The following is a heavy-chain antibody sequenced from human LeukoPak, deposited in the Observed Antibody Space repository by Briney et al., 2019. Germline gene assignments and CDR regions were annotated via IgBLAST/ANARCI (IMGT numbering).Heavy chain of an antibody. CDR2: IYYSGST. CDR1: GGSFSSGSYY. D-gene: IGHD6-13*01. J-gene: IGHJ6*04. CDR3: ARDGVGSSSYYYYYGMDV. V-gene: IGHV4-61*01. Sequence: SETLSLTCTVSGGSFSSGSYYWSWIRQPPGTGLEWVGYIYYSGSTNYNPSLKSRVTISVDTSKNQFSLKLSSVTAADTAVYYCARDGVGSSSYYYYYGMDVWGKGTTVTVSS.